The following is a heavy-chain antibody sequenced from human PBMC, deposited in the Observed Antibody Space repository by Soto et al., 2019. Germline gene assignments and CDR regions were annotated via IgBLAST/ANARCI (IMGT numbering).Heavy chain of an antibody. CDR2: ISAYNGNT. CDR3: ARDKVVVVAAALGVFDY. J-gene: IGHJ4*02. CDR1: GYTFTSYG. V-gene: IGHV1-18*01. D-gene: IGHD2-15*01. Sequence: ASVKVSCKASGYTFTSYGISWVRQAPGQGLEWMGWISAYNGNTNYAQKLQGRVTMTTDTSTSTAYMELRSLRSDDTAVYYCARDKVVVVAAALGVFDYWGQGTLVTVSS.